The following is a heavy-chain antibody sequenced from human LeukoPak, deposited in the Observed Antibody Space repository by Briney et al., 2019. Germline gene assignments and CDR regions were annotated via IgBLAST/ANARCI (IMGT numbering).Heavy chain of an antibody. CDR1: GGSISSYY. CDR3: ARGAKNGDYMDV. J-gene: IGHJ6*03. Sequence: SETLSLTCTVSGGSISSYYWSWIRQPPGKGLEGIGYIYYSGSTNYNPSLKSRVTISVDTSKKQFSLKLSSVTAADTAVYYCARGAKNGDYMDVWGKGTTVTISS. D-gene: IGHD2-8*01. CDR2: IYYSGST. V-gene: IGHV4-59*01.